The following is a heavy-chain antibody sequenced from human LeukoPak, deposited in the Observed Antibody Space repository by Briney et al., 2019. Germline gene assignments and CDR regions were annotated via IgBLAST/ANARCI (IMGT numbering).Heavy chain of an antibody. CDR1: GFTFSSYS. D-gene: IGHD6-13*01. CDR3: ARDDGKDIAAAGPDF. CDR2: MSSSSYI. V-gene: IGHV3-21*05. Sequence: PGGSLRLSCAASGFTFSSYSMNWVRQAPGKGLEWVSYMSSSSYIYYADPVKGRFTISRDNAKNSLYLQMNSLRAEDTAVYYCARDDGKDIAAAGPDFWGQGTLVTVSS. J-gene: IGHJ4*02.